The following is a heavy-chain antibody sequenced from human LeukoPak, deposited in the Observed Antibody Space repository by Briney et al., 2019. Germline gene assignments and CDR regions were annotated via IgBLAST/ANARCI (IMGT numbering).Heavy chain of an antibody. J-gene: IGHJ4*02. CDR3: ARAGYYDILTGYPLDY. D-gene: IGHD3-9*01. CDR1: GFTFSSYS. CDR2: ISSSSSYI. V-gene: IGHV3-21*01. Sequence: GGSLRLSCAASGFTFSSYSMNWVRQAPGKGLEWVSSISSSSSYIYYADSVKGRFTISRDNAKNSLYLQMNSLRAEDTAVYYCARAGYYDILTGYPLDYWGQGTLVTVSS.